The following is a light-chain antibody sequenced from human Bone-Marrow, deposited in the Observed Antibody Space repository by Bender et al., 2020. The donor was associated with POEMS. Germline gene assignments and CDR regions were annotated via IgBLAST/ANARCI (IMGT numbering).Light chain of an antibody. J-gene: IGLJ3*02. V-gene: IGLV2-11*01. CDR2: DVT. Sequence: QSALTQPRSVSGSPGQSVTISCTGTSSDVGAYEYVSWYQQHPGKAPKLLIYDVTTRPSGVPDRFSGSKSGNTASLTISGLQADDEADYYCSSYARNNWVFGGGTKLTVL. CDR1: SSDVGAYEY. CDR3: SSYARNNWV.